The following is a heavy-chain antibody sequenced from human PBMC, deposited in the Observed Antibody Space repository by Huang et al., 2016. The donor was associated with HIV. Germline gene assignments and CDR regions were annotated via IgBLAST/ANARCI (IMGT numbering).Heavy chain of an antibody. V-gene: IGHV7-4-1*01. CDR3: AGGLFDY. J-gene: IGHJ4*02. Sequence: QVQLVQSGSELKKPGASAKGSCKASGYTFTRYAMNWVRQAPGQGLEWMGWMNTNTGNPTYAQGCTGGFVFSLDTPVSTAYLQIGSLKAEDTAVDYCAGGLFDYWGQGTLVTVSS. CDR1: GYTFTRYA. CDR2: MNTNTGNP.